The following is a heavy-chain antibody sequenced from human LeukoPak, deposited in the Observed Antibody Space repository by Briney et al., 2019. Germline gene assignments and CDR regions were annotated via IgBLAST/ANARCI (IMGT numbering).Heavy chain of an antibody. J-gene: IGHJ4*02. D-gene: IGHD3-22*01. CDR2: ISSSSSFR. CDR3: ARESSGYFY. V-gene: IGHV3-21*01. CDR1: GFKFSSYS. Sequence: GGSLRLSCAAYGFKFSSYSMNWVRQAPGKGREWVSFISSSSSFRYYADSVKGRFTISRDNAKNSLYLQMNSLRAEDTAVYYCARESSGYFYWGQGTLVTVSS.